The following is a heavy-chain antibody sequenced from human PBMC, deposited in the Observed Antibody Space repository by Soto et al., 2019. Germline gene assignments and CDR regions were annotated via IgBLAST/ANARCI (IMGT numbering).Heavy chain of an antibody. CDR3: ARHLGQLERRRPANYYGMDV. V-gene: IGHV5-51*01. Sequence: PGESLKISCRGSGYSFTSYWIGWVRQMPGKGLEWMGIIYPGDSDTRYSPSFQGQVTISADKSISTAYLQWSSLKASDTAMYYCARHLGQLERRRPANYYGMDVWGQGTTVTVSS. D-gene: IGHD1-1*01. J-gene: IGHJ6*02. CDR2: IYPGDSDT. CDR1: GYSFTSYW.